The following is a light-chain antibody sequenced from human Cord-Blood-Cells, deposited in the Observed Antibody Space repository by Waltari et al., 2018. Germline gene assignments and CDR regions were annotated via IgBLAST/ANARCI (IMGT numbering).Light chain of an antibody. Sequence: EIVLTQSPGTLSLSPGDRATLSCRASQSVSSSYLAWYQQKPGQAPRLLIYGASSRATGIPDRFRGSGSGTDFTLTISRLEPEDCAVYYCQQYGSSQFTFGPGTKVDIK. V-gene: IGKV3-20*01. CDR2: GAS. CDR3: QQYGSSQFT. J-gene: IGKJ3*01. CDR1: QSVSSSY.